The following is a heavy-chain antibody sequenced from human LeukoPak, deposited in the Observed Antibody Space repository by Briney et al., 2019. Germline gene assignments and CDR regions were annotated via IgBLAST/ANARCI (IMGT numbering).Heavy chain of an antibody. CDR1: AFIFTSHA. V-gene: IGHV3-23*01. CDR3: ANEYSKGDV. D-gene: IGHD4-11*01. Sequence: GGSLRLSCEVSAFIFTSHAMSWVRQAPGKGLEWVSGISGSGGNTYYADSVKGRFTISRDNSKNTLYLQMNSLRAEDAAVYYCANEYSKGDVWGQGTMVTVSS. J-gene: IGHJ3*01. CDR2: ISGSGGNT.